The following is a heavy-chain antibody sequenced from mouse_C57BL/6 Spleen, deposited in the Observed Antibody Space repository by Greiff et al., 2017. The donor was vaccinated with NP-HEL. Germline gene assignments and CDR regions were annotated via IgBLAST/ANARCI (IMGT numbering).Heavy chain of an antibody. CDR1: GFTFSDAW. D-gene: IGHD1-1*01. V-gene: IGHV6-6*01. J-gene: IGHJ1*01. Sequence: EVKVEESGGGLVQPGGSMKLSCAASGFTFSDAWMDWVRQSPEKGLEWVAEIRNKDNNHATYYAESVKGRFTISRDDSKSSVYLQMNSLRAEDTGIYYCTTVLPHFDVWGPGTTVTVSS. CDR3: TTVLPHFDV. CDR2: IRNKDNNHAT.